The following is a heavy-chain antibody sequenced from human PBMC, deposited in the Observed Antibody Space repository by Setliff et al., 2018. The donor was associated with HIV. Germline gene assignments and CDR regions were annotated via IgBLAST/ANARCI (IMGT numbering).Heavy chain of an antibody. CDR2: IKQDGSDK. Sequence: PGGSLRLSCAASGFTFSDYPMNWVRQAPGKGLEWVAKIKQDGSDKHYVDSVKGRFTISRDNAENSVHLQMNSLRAEDTAVYYCAKGPVTDSEVYFDYWGQGTLVTVSS. D-gene: IGHD4-4*01. J-gene: IGHJ4*02. CDR3: AKGPVTDSEVYFDY. CDR1: GFTFSDYP. V-gene: IGHV3-7*03.